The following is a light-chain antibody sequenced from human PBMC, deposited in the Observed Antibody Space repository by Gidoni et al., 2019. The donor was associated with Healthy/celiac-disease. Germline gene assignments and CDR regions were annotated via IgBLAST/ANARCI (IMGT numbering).Light chain of an antibody. CDR3: QQRSNWPPERFT. CDR2: DAS. Sequence: EIVLTQSPATLSLSPGERATLSCRASKSVSSYLAWYQQKPGQAPRLLIYDASNRATGIPARFSGSGSGTDFTLTISSLEPEDFAVYYCQQRSNWPPERFTFGPGTKVDIK. CDR1: KSVSSY. V-gene: IGKV3-11*01. J-gene: IGKJ3*01.